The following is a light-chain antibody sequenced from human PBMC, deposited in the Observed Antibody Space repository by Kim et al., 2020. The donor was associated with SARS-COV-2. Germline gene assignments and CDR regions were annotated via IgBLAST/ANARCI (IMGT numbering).Light chain of an antibody. V-gene: IGLV2-8*01. Sequence: QSALTQPPSASGSPGQSITISCTGTSSDVGGYNFVSCHQQYPGKAPKLLFYEVTKRPSGVPDRFFAHKSGNTASLTVSGLQAEDEADYCCSSYAGNNILVVGGGTELTVL. CDR2: EVT. CDR1: SSDVGGYNF. J-gene: IGLJ2*01. CDR3: SSYAGNNILV.